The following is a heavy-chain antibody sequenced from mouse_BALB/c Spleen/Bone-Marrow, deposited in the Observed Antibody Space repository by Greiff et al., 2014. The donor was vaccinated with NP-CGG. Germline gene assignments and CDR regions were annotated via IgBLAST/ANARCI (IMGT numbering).Heavy chain of an antibody. J-gene: IGHJ3*01. CDR1: GFSLSRYN. CDR2: IWGGGST. CDR3: ARESWDGVAY. V-gene: IGHV2-6-4*01. D-gene: IGHD4-1*01. Sequence: LQESGPGLEAPSQSLSITCTVSGFSLSRYNVHWVRQSPGKGLEWLGMIWGGGSTDYNSALKSRLSISKDNSKSQVFLKMTSLQTDDTAMYYCARESWDGVAYWGQGTLVTVSA.